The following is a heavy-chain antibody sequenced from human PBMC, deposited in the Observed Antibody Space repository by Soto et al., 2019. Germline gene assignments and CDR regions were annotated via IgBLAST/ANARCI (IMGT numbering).Heavy chain of an antibody. CDR1: GFTVSSYR. J-gene: IGHJ4*02. CDR2: LYSAGSA. D-gene: IGHD6-13*01. Sequence: EVQLVESGGGLVQPGGSLRLSCAASGFTVSSYRMSWVRQAPGKGLEWVSVLYSAGSADFADSVKGRFTISRDNSKNTRYLQMSSLRAEDTAVYYCARVHSRSYHYFDYWGQGTLVTVSS. CDR3: ARVHSRSYHYFDY. V-gene: IGHV3-66*01.